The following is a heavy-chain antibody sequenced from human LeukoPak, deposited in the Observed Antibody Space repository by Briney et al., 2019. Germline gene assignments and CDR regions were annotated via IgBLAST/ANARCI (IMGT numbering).Heavy chain of an antibody. V-gene: IGHV4-34*01. J-gene: IGHJ4*02. D-gene: IGHD2-21*01. CDR3: ARHLNNCGDDCYIFDY. CDR2: INHSGST. Sequence: SETLSLTCAVYGGSFSSYYWSWIRQPPGKGLEWIGEINHSGSTNYNPSPKSRVTISVDTSKSQLSLRVSSVTAADTAVYYCARHLNNCGDDCYIFDYWGQGTLVTVSS. CDR1: GGSFSSYY.